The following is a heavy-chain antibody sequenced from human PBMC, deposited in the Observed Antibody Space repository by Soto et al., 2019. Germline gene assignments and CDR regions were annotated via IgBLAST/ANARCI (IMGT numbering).Heavy chain of an antibody. D-gene: IGHD2-2*01. V-gene: IGHV4-4*02. Sequence: QVQLQESGPGLLEPSGTLSLTCAVSGGPISSNNWWSWVRQPPGKGLEWIGEIHHDTGTNYNTSLRSRVTISVDKSKNQLSLNLNSVTAADAAIYYCARMPYSSYAMDVWGQGATVTVSS. CDR1: GGPISSNNW. J-gene: IGHJ6*02. CDR2: IHHDTGT. CDR3: ARMPYSSYAMDV.